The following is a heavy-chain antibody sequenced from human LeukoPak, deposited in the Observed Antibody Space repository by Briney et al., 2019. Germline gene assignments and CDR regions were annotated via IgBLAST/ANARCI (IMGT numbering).Heavy chain of an antibody. V-gene: IGHV4-38-2*01. CDR3: ARLSITMILVVITEYYFDY. D-gene: IGHD3-22*01. CDR1: GYSISSGYY. J-gene: IGHJ4*02. Sequence: SSVTLTLTCAVSGYSISSGYYWGWLRQPPGKGLEWIGSIYHNGNTYYNPSLKSRVTISVYTSKNQFSLKRSSVTAADTAVYYWARLSITMILVVITEYYFDYWGQGTLVTVSS. CDR2: IYHNGNT.